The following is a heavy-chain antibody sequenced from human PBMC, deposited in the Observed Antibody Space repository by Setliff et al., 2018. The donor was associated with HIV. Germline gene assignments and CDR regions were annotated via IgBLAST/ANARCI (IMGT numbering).Heavy chain of an antibody. CDR2: MNPDSRNT. Sequence: ASVKVSCKPSGYTFSSYDINWVRQAAGQGLEWMGWMNPDSRNTGYAQRFEGRVTLTWDNSISTAYLELNHLKSDDTAVYYCARARTDYYDRRRRSHYYIDVWARGATVTVSS. D-gene: IGHD3-22*01. J-gene: IGHJ6*03. V-gene: IGHV1-8*02. CDR1: GYTFSSYD. CDR3: ARARTDYYDRRRRSHYYIDV.